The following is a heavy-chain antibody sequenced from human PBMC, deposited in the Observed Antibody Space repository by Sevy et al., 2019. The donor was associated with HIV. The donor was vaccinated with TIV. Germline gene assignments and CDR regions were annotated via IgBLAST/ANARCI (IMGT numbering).Heavy chain of an antibody. CDR3: ARLVSCGGDCYDLDS. CDR2: ISHDERYK. V-gene: IGHV3-30*04. CDR1: GFTFSNYD. J-gene: IGHJ4*02. D-gene: IGHD2-21*02. Sequence: GGSLRLSCAASGFTFSNYDMHWVRQAPGKGLDWVAVISHDERYKNYAESVKVRFTISRDNFKNTLFLQMDSLRPEDTAVYFCARLVSCGGDCYDLDSWGQGALVTVSS.